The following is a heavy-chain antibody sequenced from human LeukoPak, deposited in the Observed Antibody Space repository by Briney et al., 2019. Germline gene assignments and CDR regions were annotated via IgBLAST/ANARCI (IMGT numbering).Heavy chain of an antibody. CDR3: ARGGDYWDNWFDP. J-gene: IGHJ5*02. D-gene: IGHD4-17*01. Sequence: SETLSLTCTVSGGSISSYYWSWIRQPPGKGLEWVGYIYYSGSTNYNPSLKSRVTISVDTSKNQFFLKLSSVTAADTAVYYCARGGDYWDNWFDPWGQGTLVTVSS. CDR1: GGSISSYY. CDR2: IYYSGST. V-gene: IGHV4-59*01.